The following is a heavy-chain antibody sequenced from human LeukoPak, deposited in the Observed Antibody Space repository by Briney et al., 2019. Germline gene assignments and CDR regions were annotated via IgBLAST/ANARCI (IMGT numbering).Heavy chain of an antibody. J-gene: IGHJ4*02. Sequence: GGSLRLSCAASGFTFRTYAMSWVRQAPGKGLEWVSSISDSGGYTFYADSVKGRFTISRDNSKNTVYLQMNSLRAEDTAVYYCAKGGSYRSQPYFDYWGQGTPVTVSS. D-gene: IGHD3-16*02. V-gene: IGHV3-23*01. CDR3: AKGGSYRSQPYFDY. CDR1: GFTFRTYA. CDR2: ISDSGGYT.